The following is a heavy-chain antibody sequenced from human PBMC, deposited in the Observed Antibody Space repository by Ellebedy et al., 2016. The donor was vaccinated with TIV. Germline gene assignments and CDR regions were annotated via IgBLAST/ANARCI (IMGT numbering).Heavy chain of an antibody. CDR3: ARELDSSGWYGRTGLFDY. Sequence: MPSETLSLTCAVSGASISSNNWWSWVRQPPGKGLEWIGEIYPSGSTNYNPSLKSRVTISVDKSKNQFSLKLSSVTAADTAVYFCARELDSSGWYGRTGLFDYWGQGTLVTVSS. V-gene: IGHV4-4*02. J-gene: IGHJ4*02. D-gene: IGHD6-19*01. CDR2: IYPSGST. CDR1: GASISSNNW.